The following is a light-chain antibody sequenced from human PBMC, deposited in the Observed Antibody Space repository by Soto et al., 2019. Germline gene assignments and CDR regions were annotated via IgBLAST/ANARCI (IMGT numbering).Light chain of an antibody. V-gene: IGKV1-5*01. Sequence: DIQMTQSPSTLSASVGDRVTITCRASPSISSWLAWYQQKPGKAPKLLIYDASSLESRVPSRFSGSGSGTEFTLTIACLQPDDFATDYCQQYNSYPWTFGQGTKVDIK. CDR1: PSISSW. CDR3: QQYNSYPWT. J-gene: IGKJ1*01. CDR2: DAS.